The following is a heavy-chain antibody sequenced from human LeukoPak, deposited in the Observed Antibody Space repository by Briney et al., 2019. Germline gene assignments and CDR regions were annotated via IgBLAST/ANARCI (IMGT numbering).Heavy chain of an antibody. D-gene: IGHD3-10*01. V-gene: IGHV4-30-4*01. CDR1: GGSISSGAYY. Sequence: SETLSLTCTVSGGSISSGAYYWSWTRQTPGKGLEWNGYIYYSGSTHYNSSLKSRVTISVDTSNNQFSLKLSSVTAADTAVYYCARDRKGYGSFDYWGQGTLITVSS. J-gene: IGHJ4*02. CDR3: ARDRKGYGSFDY. CDR2: IYYSGST.